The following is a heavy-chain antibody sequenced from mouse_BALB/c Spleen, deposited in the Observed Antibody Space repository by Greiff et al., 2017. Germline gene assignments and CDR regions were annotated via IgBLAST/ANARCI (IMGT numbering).Heavy chain of an antibody. CDR2: INPYNGDT. CDR1: GYSFTGYF. V-gene: IGHV1-20*02. J-gene: IGHJ2*01. CDR3: ARWDHYYGSSLDY. D-gene: IGHD1-1*01. Sequence: EVQLQQSGPELVKPGASVKISCKASGYSFTGYFMNWVMQSHGKSLEWIGRINPYNGDTFYNQKFKGKATLTVDKSSSTAHMELRSLASEDSAVYYCARWDHYYGSSLDYWAKAPLSQSPQ.